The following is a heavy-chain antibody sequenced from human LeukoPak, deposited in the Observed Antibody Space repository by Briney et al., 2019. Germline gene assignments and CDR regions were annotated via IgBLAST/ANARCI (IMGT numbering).Heavy chain of an antibody. Sequence: GESLKISCKGSGSSFTSYWIGWVRQMPGKGLEWMGIIYPGDSDTRYSPSFQGQVTISAEKSSSTAYLQWSSLKASDTAMYYCARTGGNVLRYFDWLDYWGQGTLVTVSS. CDR1: GSSFTSYW. CDR3: ARTGGNVLRYFDWLDY. V-gene: IGHV5-51*01. J-gene: IGHJ4*02. CDR2: IYPGDSDT. D-gene: IGHD3-9*01.